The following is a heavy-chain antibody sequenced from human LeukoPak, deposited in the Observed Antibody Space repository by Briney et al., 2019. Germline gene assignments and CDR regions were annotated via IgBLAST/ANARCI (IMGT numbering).Heavy chain of an antibody. V-gene: IGHV3-15*01. J-gene: IGHJ5*02. CDR2: IKSKTDGGTT. CDR1: GFTFSNAW. CDR3: TTDVVYYDILTGYFAYNWFDP. D-gene: IGHD3-9*01. Sequence: PGGSLRLSCAASGFTFSNAWMSWVRQAPGKGLEWVGRIKSKTDGGTTDYAAPVKGRFTISRDDSKNTLYLQMNSLKTEDTAVYYYTTDVVYYDILTGYFAYNWFDPWGQGTLVTVSS.